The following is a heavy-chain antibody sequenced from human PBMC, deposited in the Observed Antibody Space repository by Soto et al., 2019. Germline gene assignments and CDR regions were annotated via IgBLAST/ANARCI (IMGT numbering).Heavy chain of an antibody. CDR3: ARDGGDLFYDFWSGPGRPFDY. D-gene: IGHD3-3*01. J-gene: IGHJ4*02. V-gene: IGHV3-21*01. Sequence: GGSLRLSCAASGFTFSSYSMTWVRQAPGKGLEWVSSISSSSSYIYYADSVKGRFTISRDNAKNSLYLQMNSLRAEDTAVYYCARDGGDLFYDFWSGPGRPFDYWGQGTLVTVSS. CDR2: ISSSSSYI. CDR1: GFTFSSYS.